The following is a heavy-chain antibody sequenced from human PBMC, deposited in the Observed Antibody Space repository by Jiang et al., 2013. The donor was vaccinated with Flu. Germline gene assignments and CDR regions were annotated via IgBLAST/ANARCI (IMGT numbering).Heavy chain of an antibody. CDR1: GYTFTSYA. Sequence: CKASGYTFTSYAMNWVRQAPGQGLEWMGWINTNTGNPTYAQGFTGRFAFSLDTSVSTAYLQICSLKAEDTAVYYCARRDWDYYYYGMDVWGQGTTVTVSS. CDR2: INTNTGNP. V-gene: IGHV7-4-1*01. D-gene: IGHD2-21*01. J-gene: IGHJ6*02. CDR3: ARRDWDYYYYGMDV.